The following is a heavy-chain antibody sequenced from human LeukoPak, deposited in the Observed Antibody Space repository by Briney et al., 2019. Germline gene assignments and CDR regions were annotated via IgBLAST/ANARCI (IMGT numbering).Heavy chain of an antibody. J-gene: IGHJ3*02. Sequence: PGGSLRLSCAASGFTFNNYAMRWVRQAPGKGLEWVAAMSYDGSNKYYADSVKGRFTISRDNSKNTLYLQMNSLRAEDTAVYYCAKVRTHRVVPDAFDIWGQGTMVTVSS. V-gene: IGHV3-30*04. CDR3: AKVRTHRVVPDAFDI. CDR2: MSYDGSNK. CDR1: GFTFNNYA. D-gene: IGHD3-3*01.